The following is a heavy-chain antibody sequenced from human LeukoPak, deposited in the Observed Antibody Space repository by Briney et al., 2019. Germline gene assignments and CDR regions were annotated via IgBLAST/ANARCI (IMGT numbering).Heavy chain of an antibody. Sequence: PSETLSLTCTVSGGSISSYYWSWIRQPPGKGLEWIGYIYYSGSTNYNPSLKSRVTISVDTSKNQFSLKLSSVTAADTAVYYCAGTYYYDSSGYFDYGGQGTLVTVSA. D-gene: IGHD3-22*01. CDR3: AGTYYYDSSGYFDY. CDR2: IYYSGST. CDR1: GGSISSYY. J-gene: IGHJ4*02. V-gene: IGHV4-59*01.